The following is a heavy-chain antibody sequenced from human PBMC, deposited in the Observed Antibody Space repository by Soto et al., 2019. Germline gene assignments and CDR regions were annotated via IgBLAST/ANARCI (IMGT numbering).Heavy chain of an antibody. CDR1: GYTFTSYD. CDR3: ARPHDYIRGSYRTIQSYGMDV. J-gene: IGHJ6*02. D-gene: IGHD3-16*02. CDR2: MNPNSGNT. Sequence: ASVKVSCKASGYTFTSYDINWVRQATWQGLEWMGWMNPNSGNTDYAQKFQGRVTMTRDTSINTAYMELSSLRSEDTAVYYCARPHDYIRGSYRTIQSYGMDVWGQGTTVTVSS. V-gene: IGHV1-8*01.